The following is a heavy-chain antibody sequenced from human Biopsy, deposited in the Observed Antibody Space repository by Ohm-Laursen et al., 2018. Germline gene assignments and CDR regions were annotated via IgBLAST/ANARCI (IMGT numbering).Heavy chain of an antibody. CDR1: GYTFTDYD. Sequence: ASVNVSCQASGYTFTDYDINWVRQASGQGLEWVGWMTPKTGKTGYTQKLQGRLTMTRDTSTSTAYMELSSLRSEDTAIYYCARGGYDYDYWGQGTLVAVSS. J-gene: IGHJ4*02. CDR2: MTPKTGKT. V-gene: IGHV1-8*01. D-gene: IGHD5-12*01. CDR3: ARGGYDYDY.